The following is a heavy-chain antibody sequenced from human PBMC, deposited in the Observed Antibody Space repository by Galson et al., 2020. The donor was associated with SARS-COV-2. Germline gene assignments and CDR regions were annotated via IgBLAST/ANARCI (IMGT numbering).Heavy chain of an antibody. Sequence: ASVKVSCKASGYSFSTYGVNWVRQAPGQGLEWMGWISTYNGNTIYAQKFQGRVTMTTDTSTSTAYMEVRSLRSDDTAVYYCAREVGSNYKYVMDVWGQGTTVTVS. CDR1: GYSFSTYG. D-gene: IGHD3-10*01. CDR2: ISTYNGNT. CDR3: AREVGSNYKYVMDV. J-gene: IGHJ6*02. V-gene: IGHV1-18*01.